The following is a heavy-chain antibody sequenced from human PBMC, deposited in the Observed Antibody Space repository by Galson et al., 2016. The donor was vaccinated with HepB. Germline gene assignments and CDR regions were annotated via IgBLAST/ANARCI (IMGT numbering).Heavy chain of an antibody. D-gene: IGHD3-16*02. J-gene: IGHJ4*02. V-gene: IGHV1-46*01. CDR1: GYSFTXXX. Sequence: SVKVSCKASGYSFTXXXMHXXXQAXXXGLXXMGXXXPSXXXKXXXQNXQGTLTMTXDTSTNTVYMEXNSLKSEDTAVYYCAREKANENRCLDYWGQGTLVTXSS. CDR3: AREKANENRCLDY. CDR2: XXPSXXXK.